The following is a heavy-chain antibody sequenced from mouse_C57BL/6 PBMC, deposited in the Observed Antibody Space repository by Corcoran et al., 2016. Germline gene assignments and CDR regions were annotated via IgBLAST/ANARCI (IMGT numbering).Heavy chain of an antibody. CDR2: INTYSGVP. V-gene: IGHV9-3*01. D-gene: IGHD1-1*01. Sequence: QIQLVQSGPELKKPGETVKISCKASGYTFTTYGMSWVKQAPGKGLKWMGWINTYSGVPTYADDFKGRFAFSLETSASTAYLQINNLKNEDTATYFCARNPLGYGSSGYFDVWGTGTTVTVSS. J-gene: IGHJ1*03. CDR1: GYTFTTYG. CDR3: ARNPLGYGSSGYFDV.